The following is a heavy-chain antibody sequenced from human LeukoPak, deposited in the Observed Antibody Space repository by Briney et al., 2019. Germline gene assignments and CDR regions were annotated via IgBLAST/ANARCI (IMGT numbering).Heavy chain of an antibody. CDR3: TRDRVNSGWTHGAFDI. V-gene: IGHV3-49*04. D-gene: IGHD6-19*01. CDR1: GFIFGDYA. Sequence: GGSLRLSCRASGFIFGDYAMSWVRQAPGKGLEWVGFIGSKAYGGTTEYAASVKGRFTISRDNSKSIAHLQMNSVKTEDTAVYFCTRDRVNSGWTHGAFDIWGQGTMVTASS. J-gene: IGHJ3*02. CDR2: IGSKAYGGTT.